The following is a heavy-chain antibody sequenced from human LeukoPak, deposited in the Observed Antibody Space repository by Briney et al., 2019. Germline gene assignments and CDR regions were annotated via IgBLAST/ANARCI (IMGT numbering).Heavy chain of an antibody. CDR2: ISPNSGGT. D-gene: IGHD1-1*01. Sequence: ASVKVSCKASGGTFSSYAISWVRQAPGQGLEWMGWISPNSGGTNYAQKFQGRVTMTRDTSISTAYMELSRLRSDDTAVYYCARDRRVRTLLDYWGQGTLVTVSS. CDR1: GGTFSSYA. CDR3: ARDRRVRTLLDY. V-gene: IGHV1-2*02. J-gene: IGHJ4*02.